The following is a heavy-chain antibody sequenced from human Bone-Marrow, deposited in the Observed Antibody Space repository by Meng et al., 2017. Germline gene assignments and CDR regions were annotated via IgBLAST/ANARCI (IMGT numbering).Heavy chain of an antibody. CDR3: ARGQLILRT. Sequence: QVLLQQRGVGLLKPSETLRLTCTVYGESVNNGYYWTWIRQPPGKGLEWIGEINHSGGTDYNPSLKSRVTISQDTSKNQFSLKLNSVTAADTAVYFCARGQLILRTWGQGALVTVSS. V-gene: IGHV4-34*01. J-gene: IGHJ4*02. CDR2: INHSGGT. D-gene: IGHD1-1*01. CDR1: GESVNNGYY.